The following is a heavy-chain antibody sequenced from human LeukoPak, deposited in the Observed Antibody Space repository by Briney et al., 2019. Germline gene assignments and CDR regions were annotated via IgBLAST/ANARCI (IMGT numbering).Heavy chain of an antibody. CDR3: AKDNQDKYNSGGAAYYFDD. V-gene: IGHV3-30*02. CDR1: GFTVSSNY. CDR2: IWYGGSNK. Sequence: GGSLRLSCAASGFTVSSNYMSWVRQAPGKGLEWVAVIWYGGSNKNYADSVKGRFTISSDNSKNTLYLQMNSLRADDTAVYYCAKDNQDKYNSGGAAYYFDDWGQGTLVTVSS. J-gene: IGHJ4*02. D-gene: IGHD2-15*01.